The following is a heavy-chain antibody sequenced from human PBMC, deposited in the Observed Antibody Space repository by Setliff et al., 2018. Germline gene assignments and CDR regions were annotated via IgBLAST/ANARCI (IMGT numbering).Heavy chain of an antibody. CDR1: GFTFNIYW. D-gene: IGHD3-3*01. V-gene: IGHV3-74*01. Sequence: GESLKISCAASGFTFNIYWMHWVRQVPGKGLVWISRTSRDESTTNYADFAKGRFTISRDNAKNSLYLQMNSLRVEDTSVYYCARGYYIPRGSHIVAYYYMDVWGKGTPVTVTS. J-gene: IGHJ6*03. CDR3: ARGYYIPRGSHIVAYYYMDV. CDR2: TSRDESTT.